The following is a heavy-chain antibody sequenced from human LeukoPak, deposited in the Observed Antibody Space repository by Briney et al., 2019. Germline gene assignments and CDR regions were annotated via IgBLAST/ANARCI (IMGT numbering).Heavy chain of an antibody. V-gene: IGHV4-59*01. CDR1: GXSISSYY. J-gene: IGHJ4*02. Sequence: SETLSLTCTVSGXSISSYYWSWIRQPPGKGLEWIGYIYYSGSTNYNPSLKSRVTISVDTSKNQFSLKLSSVTAADTAVYYCARGAVWYLFDYWGQGTLVTVSS. D-gene: IGHD6-13*01. CDR2: IYYSGST. CDR3: ARGAVWYLFDY.